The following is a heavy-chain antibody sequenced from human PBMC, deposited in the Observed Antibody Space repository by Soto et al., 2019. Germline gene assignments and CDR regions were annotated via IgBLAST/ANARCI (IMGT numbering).Heavy chain of an antibody. CDR3: ARDQRAGSCSGGSCHYYYGMDV. V-gene: IGHV3-30*03. CDR2: ISYDGRNQ. J-gene: IGHJ6*02. Sequence: QVQLVESGGGAVQPGRSLGLSCVASGFNLSNYGLHWVRQAPGKGLEWLAVISYDGRNQYYADSVKGRFTISRDNSRNTLYVQMDSLRVEDTAVYYFARDQRAGSCSGGSCHYYYGMDVWGQGTTVTVSS. D-gene: IGHD2-15*01. CDR1: GFNLSNYG.